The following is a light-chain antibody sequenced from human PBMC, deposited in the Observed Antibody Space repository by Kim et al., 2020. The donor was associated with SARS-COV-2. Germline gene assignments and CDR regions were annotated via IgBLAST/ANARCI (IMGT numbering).Light chain of an antibody. CDR2: GNN. CDR1: TSNIGAGYD. J-gene: IGLJ1*01. V-gene: IGLV1-40*01. Sequence: QRVTISCTGTTSNIGAGYDVHWYQQLPGTAPRLLIYGNNNRPSGVPGRFSGSKSGTSASLVIAGLQAEDDADYYCQSYDTRLTGSVFGTGTKVTVL. CDR3: QSYDTRLTGSV.